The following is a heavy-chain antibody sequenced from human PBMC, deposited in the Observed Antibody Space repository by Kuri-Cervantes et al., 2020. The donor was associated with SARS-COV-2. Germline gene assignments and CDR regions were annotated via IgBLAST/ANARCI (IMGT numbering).Heavy chain of an antibody. V-gene: IGHV1-46*01. CDR1: GYTFTSYY. Sequence: ASVKVSCKASGYTFTSYYMHWVRQAPGQGLEWMGIINPSGGSTNYAQKLQGRVTMTTDTSTSTAYMELRSLRSDDTAVYYCARATLAVAGDNFDYWGQGTLVTVSS. CDR3: ARATLAVAGDNFDY. D-gene: IGHD6-19*01. CDR2: INPSGGST. J-gene: IGHJ4*02.